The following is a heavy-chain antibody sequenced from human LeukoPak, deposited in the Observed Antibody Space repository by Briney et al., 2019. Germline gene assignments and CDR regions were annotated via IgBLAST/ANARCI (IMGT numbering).Heavy chain of an antibody. CDR2: IYYSGTT. CDR1: GGSISSRTYY. D-gene: IGHD3-10*01. V-gene: IGHV4-39*07. J-gene: IGHJ5*02. CDR3: ARGLYYYGSANWFDP. Sequence: PSETLFLTCTVSGGSISSRTYYWGWIRRPPGKGLEWIGTIYYSGTTYYNPSLKSRVTISLDTSKNQFSLKLSSVTAADTAVYYCARGLYYYGSANWFDPWGQGTLVTVSS.